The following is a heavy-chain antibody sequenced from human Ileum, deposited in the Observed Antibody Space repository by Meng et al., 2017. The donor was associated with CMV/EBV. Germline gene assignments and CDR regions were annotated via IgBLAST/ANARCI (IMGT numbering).Heavy chain of an antibody. CDR3: AKDMVSLSVVPAANDY. CDR1: GFTFGEYG. CDR2: IRYDGFNK. V-gene: IGHV3-30*02. J-gene: IGHJ4*02. D-gene: IGHD2-2*01. Sequence: GGSLRLSCAASGFTFGEYGMHWVRLAPGKGLEWVTYIRYDGFNKYYGDSVKGRFTISRDNSKNTLYLQMNNLSADDTAVYYCAKDMVSLSVVPAANDYWGQGTLVTVSS.